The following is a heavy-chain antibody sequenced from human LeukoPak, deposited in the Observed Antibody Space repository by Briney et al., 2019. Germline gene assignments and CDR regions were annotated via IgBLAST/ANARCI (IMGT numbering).Heavy chain of an antibody. CDR3: AYSGSYGHLGY. CDR1: GGSISSNAYY. V-gene: IGHV4-39*01. Sequence: ETLSLTCTVSGGSISSNAYYWAWIRQPPGKGLEWIGSIYSSVSTYYNPSLKSRVTISVDTSKNQFSLRLSSVTAADTALYYCAYSGSYGHLGYWGQGIPVTVSS. D-gene: IGHD1-26*01. CDR2: IYSSVST. J-gene: IGHJ4*02.